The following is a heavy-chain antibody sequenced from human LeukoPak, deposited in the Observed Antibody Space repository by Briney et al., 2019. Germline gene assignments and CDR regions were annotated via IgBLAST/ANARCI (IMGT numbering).Heavy chain of an antibody. CDR2: INYSGDT. Sequence: SETLSLTCTVSGGSISNYYWSWIRQPPGKGLEWIAYINYSGDTNYNPSLKSRVTISVDTSKNQFSLKLTSVTAADTAVYYCARGGWYPESFQHWGQGALVTVSS. CDR3: ARGGWYPESFQH. J-gene: IGHJ1*01. V-gene: IGHV4-59*08. CDR1: GGSISNYY. D-gene: IGHD6-19*01.